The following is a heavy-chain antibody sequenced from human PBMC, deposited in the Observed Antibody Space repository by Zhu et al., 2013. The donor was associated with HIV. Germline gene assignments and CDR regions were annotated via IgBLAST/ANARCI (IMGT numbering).Heavy chain of an antibody. V-gene: IGHV1-69*01. CDR2: IIPIFRTS. J-gene: IGHJ5*02. CDR1: GDTFRSYA. Sequence: QVQLVQSGAEVKKPGSSVKVSCKASGDTFRSYAFSWVRQAPGQGLEWMGGIIPIFRTSNYAQKFQGRLTITADESTNTFYMELSSLRSEDTAIYYCARDHGLLKYFYVRGLPSTPFDPWGQGPWSPSP. D-gene: IGHD3-10*02. CDR3: ARDHGLLKYFYVRGLPSTPFDP.